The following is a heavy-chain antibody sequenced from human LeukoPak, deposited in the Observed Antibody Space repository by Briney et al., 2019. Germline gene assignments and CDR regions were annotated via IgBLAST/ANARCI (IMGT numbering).Heavy chain of an antibody. Sequence: SETLSLTCTVSGGSISSGSYYWSWIRQPAGKGLEYIGRMYTTGKTDYNPSLKSRVTISGDASTNQFSLRLTSVTAADTAVYYCARVPDWTYVPDYWGQGTLVTVSS. J-gene: IGHJ4*02. CDR1: GGSISSGSYY. V-gene: IGHV4-61*02. D-gene: IGHD3-16*01. CDR2: MYTTGKT. CDR3: ARVPDWTYVPDY.